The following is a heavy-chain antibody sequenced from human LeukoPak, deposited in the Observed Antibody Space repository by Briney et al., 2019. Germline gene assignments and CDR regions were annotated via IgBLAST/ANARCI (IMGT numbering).Heavy chain of an antibody. D-gene: IGHD6-13*01. CDR2: IRYDGSNK. V-gene: IGHV3-30*02. CDR3: AKGSSSWSAFDY. J-gene: IGHJ4*02. Sequence: PGGSLRLSCAASGFTFSSYGMHWVRQAPGKGLEWVAFIRYDGSNKYYADSVKGRFTISRDNSKNTLYLQMNSLGAEDTAVYYCAKGSSSWSAFDYWGQGTLVTVSS. CDR1: GFTFSSYG.